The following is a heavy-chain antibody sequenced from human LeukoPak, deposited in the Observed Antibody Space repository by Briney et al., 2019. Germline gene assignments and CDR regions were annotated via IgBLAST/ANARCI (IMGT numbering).Heavy chain of an antibody. CDR3: ARGGLCSGGAATDY. J-gene: IGHJ4*02. Sequence: ASVKVSCKASGYTFTGYYMHWVRQAPGQGLEWMGWINPNSGGTNYAQKFQGRVTMARDTSISTAYMELSRLRSDDTAVYYCARGGLCSGGAATDYWGQGTLVTVSS. CDR1: GYTFTGYY. V-gene: IGHV1-2*02. CDR2: INPNSGGT. D-gene: IGHD2-15*01.